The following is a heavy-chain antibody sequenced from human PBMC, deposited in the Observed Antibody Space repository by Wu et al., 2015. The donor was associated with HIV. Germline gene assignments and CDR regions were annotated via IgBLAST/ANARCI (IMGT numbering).Heavy chain of an antibody. CDR2: INPSGGVT. J-gene: IGHJ3*02. Sequence: QVQMVQSGAEVKKPGASVKVSCKASGYTFTTHYVHWVRQAPGQGLEWIGIINPSGGVTSYAQKFHGRVTMTRDTSTRTVYMDLSGLRSEDTAIYYCARAWDDVVVPAAIQLGAFDIWGQGTLVTVSS. CDR1: GYTFTTHY. CDR3: ARAWDDVVVPAAIQLGAFDI. V-gene: IGHV1-46*03. D-gene: IGHD2-2*02.